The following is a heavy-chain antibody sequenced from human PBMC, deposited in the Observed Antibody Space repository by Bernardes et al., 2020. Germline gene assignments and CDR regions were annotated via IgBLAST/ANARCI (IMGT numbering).Heavy chain of an antibody. D-gene: IGHD3-10*01. Sequence: SETLSLTCTVSGGSISSYYWSWIRQPPGKGLEWIGYIYYSGNTNYNPSLKSRVTISVDTSKNQFSLKLSSVTAADTAVYYCARGEGAYYYYGMDVWGQGTTVTVSS. CDR3: ARGEGAYYYYGMDV. J-gene: IGHJ6*02. V-gene: IGHV4-59*08. CDR2: IYYSGNT. CDR1: GGSISSYY.